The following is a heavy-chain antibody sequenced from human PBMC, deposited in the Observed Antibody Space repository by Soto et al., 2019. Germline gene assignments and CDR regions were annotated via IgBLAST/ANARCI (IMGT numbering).Heavy chain of an antibody. Sequence: QVQLAQSGAEVKKPGASVKVSCKASGYTFSTYGFSWVRQAPGQGLEWMGWIGADNGYTNYAQNFQGRVTINTDTSATTSYMELRSLTSADTAVYFCAGDWKGAEGFGPWGQGTLVTVSS. CDR3: AGDWKGAEGFGP. CDR1: GYTFSTYG. V-gene: IGHV1-18*01. J-gene: IGHJ1*01. CDR2: IGADNGYT. D-gene: IGHD1-1*01.